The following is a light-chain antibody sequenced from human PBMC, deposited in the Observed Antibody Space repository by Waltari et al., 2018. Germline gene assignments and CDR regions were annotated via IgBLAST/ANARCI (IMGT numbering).Light chain of an antibody. CDR3: QKYERLPAT. Sequence: EIELTQSPGTLSLSLGDRATLPCRASQSIGRSVVWYQQRPGQAPRLLIYDISRRATGIPDRFSGSGYGTDFSLTISRLEPEDFAVYYCQKYERLPATFGQGTTVEIK. J-gene: IGKJ1*01. CDR1: QSIGRS. CDR2: DIS. V-gene: IGKV3-20*01.